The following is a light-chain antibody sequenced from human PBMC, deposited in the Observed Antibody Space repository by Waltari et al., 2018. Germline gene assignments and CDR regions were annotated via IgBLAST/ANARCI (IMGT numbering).Light chain of an antibody. CDR1: LRVTYNY. J-gene: IGKJ1*01. V-gene: IGKV3-20*01. CDR2: GAS. CDR3: QQYGYSSWT. Sequence: IVLTQSPGTLSLSPGERATLSCRASLRVTYNYLAWFQRKPGQAPRLLVYGASTRATGIPDRFSGSGSGTDFTLTITRLEPEDFAVYYCQQYGYSSWTFGQGTKVEIK.